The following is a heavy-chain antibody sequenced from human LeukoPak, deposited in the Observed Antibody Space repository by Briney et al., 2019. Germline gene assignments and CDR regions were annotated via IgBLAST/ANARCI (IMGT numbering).Heavy chain of an antibody. CDR2: ISGSGGST. CDR1: GFTFSSYA. V-gene: IGHV3-23*01. CDR3: AKSTAPCSRGSCYSALES. D-gene: IGHD2-15*01. Sequence: GGSLRLSSAASGFTFSSYAMSWVRQAPGKGLEWVSAISGSGGSTYYADSVKGRFTISRDNSKNTLYLQMNSLRAEDTAVYYCAKSTAPCSRGSCYSALESWGQGTLVTVSS. J-gene: IGHJ4*02.